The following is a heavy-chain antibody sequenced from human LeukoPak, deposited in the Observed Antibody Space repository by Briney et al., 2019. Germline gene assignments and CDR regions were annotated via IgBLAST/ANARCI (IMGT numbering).Heavy chain of an antibody. CDR2: IYYSGST. Sequence: SETLSLTCTVSGGSISRYYWSWIRQPPGKGLEWIGYIYYSGSTNYNPSLKSRVTISVDTSKNQFSLKLSSVTAADTAVYYCARDTRGGFGNDAFDIWGQGTMVTVSS. V-gene: IGHV4-59*01. CDR3: ARDTRGGFGNDAFDI. D-gene: IGHD3-10*01. J-gene: IGHJ3*02. CDR1: GGSISRYY.